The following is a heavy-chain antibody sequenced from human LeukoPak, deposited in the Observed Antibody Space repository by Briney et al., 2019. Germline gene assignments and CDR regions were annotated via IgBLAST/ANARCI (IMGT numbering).Heavy chain of an antibody. CDR2: INGESTLT. D-gene: IGHD2-2*01. CDR3: ARGCGRASCPYFFDY. CDR1: GFTFSTYA. J-gene: IGHJ4*02. V-gene: IGHV3-48*02. Sequence: GGSLRLSCAASGFTFSTYAMNWVRQAPGKGLVFISHINGESTLTDYADSVRGRFTISRDNAQDSLYLQMDSLRDEDTAVYYCARGCGRASCPYFFDYWGQGALVTVSS.